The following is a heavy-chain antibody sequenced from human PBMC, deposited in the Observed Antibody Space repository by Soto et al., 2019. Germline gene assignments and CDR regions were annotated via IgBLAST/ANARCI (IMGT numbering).Heavy chain of an antibody. CDR1: GGSISSYY. CDR3: ARETGYSGYALIDY. Sequence: SETLSLTCTVSGGSISSYYWSWIRQPPGKGLEWIGYIYYSGSTNYNPSLKSRVTISVDTSKNQFSLKLSSVTAADTAVYYCARETGYSGYALIDYWGQGTLVTVSS. D-gene: IGHD5-12*01. CDR2: IYYSGST. V-gene: IGHV4-59*01. J-gene: IGHJ4*02.